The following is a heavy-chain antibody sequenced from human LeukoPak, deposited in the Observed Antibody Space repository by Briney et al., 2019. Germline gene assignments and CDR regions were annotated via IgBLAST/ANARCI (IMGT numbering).Heavy chain of an antibody. D-gene: IGHD3-22*01. CDR3: ARGYYDSSGYFDY. J-gene: IGHJ4*02. CDR1: GGTFSSYA. Sequence: RASVKVSCKASGGTFSSYAISWVRQVPGQGLEWMGGIIPIFGTANYAQKFQGRVTITADESTSTAYMELSSLRSEDTAVYYCARGYYDSSGYFDYWGQGTLVTVSS. V-gene: IGHV1-69*13. CDR2: IIPIFGTA.